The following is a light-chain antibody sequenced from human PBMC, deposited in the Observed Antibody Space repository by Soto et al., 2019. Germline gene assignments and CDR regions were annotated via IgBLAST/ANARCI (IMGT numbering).Light chain of an antibody. CDR3: SSYTSSSTLDV. CDR2: DVS. J-gene: IGLJ1*01. V-gene: IGLV2-14*03. Sequence: QSALTQPASVSGSPGQSITISCTGTSSDVGGYNYVSWYQQHPGKAPKLMIYDVSNRPSGVSNRFSGSKSGNTACLTISGLQAEDEGDYYCSSYTSSSTLDVFGTGTKLTVL. CDR1: SSDVGGYNY.